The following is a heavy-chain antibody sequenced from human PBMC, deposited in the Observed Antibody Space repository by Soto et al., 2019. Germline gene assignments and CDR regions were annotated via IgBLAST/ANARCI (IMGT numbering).Heavy chain of an antibody. J-gene: IGHJ6*02. V-gene: IGHV1-2*04. D-gene: IGHD2-8*01. Sequence: QVQLVQSGAEVKKPEASVKVSCKASGYSFTDYHIHWVRQAPGQGLEWLGRINPKSGGTSTAQKFQGWVTMTTDTSISTASSELTRLTSDDTAIYYCARGDSTDCSNGVCSFFYNHDMDVWGQGTTVTVSS. CDR2: INPKSGGT. CDR1: GYSFTDYH. CDR3: ARGDSTDCSNGVCSFFYNHDMDV.